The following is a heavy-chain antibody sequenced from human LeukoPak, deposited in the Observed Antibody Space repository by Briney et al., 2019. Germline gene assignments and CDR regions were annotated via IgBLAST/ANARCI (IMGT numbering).Heavy chain of an antibody. CDR1: GFTVSNNY. D-gene: IGHD2-21*01. J-gene: IGHJ5*02. Sequence: GGSLRLSRAASGFTVSNNYMSWVRRAAGKGLEWVALIYSGGSTYYADSVKGRFTISRDNSKNTLHLQMNSLRAEDTAVYYCVRNSGELGAWGQGTLVTFSS. CDR2: IYSGGST. CDR3: VRNSGELGA. V-gene: IGHV3-53*01.